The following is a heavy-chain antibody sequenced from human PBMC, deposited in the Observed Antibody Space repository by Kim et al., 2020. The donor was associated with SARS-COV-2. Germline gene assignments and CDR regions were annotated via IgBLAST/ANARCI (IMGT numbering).Heavy chain of an antibody. D-gene: IGHD6-19*01. V-gene: IGHV5-51*01. J-gene: IGHJ4*02. CDR3: ARLEGAVSPFDY. Sequence: SPSFHGQVTISADKSITTAYLQWSSLTASDTAMYYCARLEGAVSPFDYWGQGTLVTVSS.